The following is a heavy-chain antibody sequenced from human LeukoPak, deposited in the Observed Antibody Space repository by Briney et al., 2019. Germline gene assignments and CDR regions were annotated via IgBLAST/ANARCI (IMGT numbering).Heavy chain of an antibody. CDR1: GGSISSYY. J-gene: IGHJ6*02. V-gene: IGHV4-59*01. D-gene: IGHD1-26*01. CDR3: AREKSGSYYYYGMDV. CDR2: IYYSGST. Sequence: SETLSLTCTVSGGSISSYYWSWIRQPPGKGLEWIGYIYYSGSTNYNPSLKSRVTISVDTSKNQFSLKLSSVTAADTAVYYCAREKSGSYYYYGMDVWGQGTTVTVSS.